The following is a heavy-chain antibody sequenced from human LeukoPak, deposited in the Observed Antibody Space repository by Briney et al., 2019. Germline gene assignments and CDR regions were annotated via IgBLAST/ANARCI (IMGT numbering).Heavy chain of an antibody. D-gene: IGHD3-22*01. J-gene: IGHJ4*02. CDR2: IKQDGSER. CDR3: ARDAFYDSSGDAFDY. CDR1: GFTFSSYW. Sequence: GGSLRLSCAASGFTFSSYWMSWVRQAPGKGLEWVANIKQDGSERYYVDSVKGRFTISRDNAKNSLYLQMNSLRAEDTAVYYCARDAFYDSSGDAFDYWGQGTLVTVSS. V-gene: IGHV3-7*01.